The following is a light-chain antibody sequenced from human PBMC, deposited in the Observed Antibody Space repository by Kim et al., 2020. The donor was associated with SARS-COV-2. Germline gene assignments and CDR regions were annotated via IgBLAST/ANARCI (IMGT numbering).Light chain of an antibody. V-gene: IGLV3-21*04. J-gene: IGLJ2*01. Sequence: PGTAPRITWGGNTIGSKSMPRYQRMPGQAPVLVISYASYRPTGIPGRFSGSNSGNTATLTISRVEAGDEADYYCQVWDSSSDHRVVFGGGTQLTVL. CDR2: YAS. CDR1: TIGSKS. CDR3: QVWDSSSDHRVV.